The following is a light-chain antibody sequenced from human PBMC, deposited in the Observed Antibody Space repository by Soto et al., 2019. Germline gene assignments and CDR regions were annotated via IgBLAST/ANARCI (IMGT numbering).Light chain of an antibody. J-gene: IGKJ1*01. CDR1: QSVSNNY. CDR2: GAS. CDR3: QQYGSSGT. V-gene: IGKV3-20*01. Sequence: IGLTQSPGTLSLSPGERATLSCRASQSVSNNYLAWYQQQPGQAPRLLIYGASNRATGIPDRFSGSGSGTDFPLTISRLEPEDFAVYYCQQYGSSGTFGQGTKVDIK.